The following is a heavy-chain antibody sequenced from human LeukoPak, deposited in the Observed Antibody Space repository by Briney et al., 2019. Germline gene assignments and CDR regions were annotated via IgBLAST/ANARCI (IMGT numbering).Heavy chain of an antibody. CDR3: ARGRRKTYSSGWYEGYYYYYGMDV. CDR1: GYTFTSYD. J-gene: IGHJ6*02. D-gene: IGHD6-19*01. Sequence: ASVKVSCKASGYTFTSYDINWVRQATGQGLEWMGWMNPNSGNTGYAQKFQGRVTMTRNTSISTAYMELSSLRSEDTAVYYCARGRRKTYSSGWYEGYYYYYGMDVWGQGTTVTVSS. CDR2: MNPNSGNT. V-gene: IGHV1-8*01.